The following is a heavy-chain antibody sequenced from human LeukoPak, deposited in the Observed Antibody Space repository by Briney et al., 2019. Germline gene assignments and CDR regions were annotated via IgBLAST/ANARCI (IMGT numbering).Heavy chain of an antibody. CDR3: ARTRLGYCSGTSCSTTSVPDYFDY. Sequence: PGGSLRLSCAASGFNFRTYSMNWVRQAPGKGLEWVSFISSSDSTIYYADSVKGRFTISRDNAKNSLYLQMNSLRAEDTAVYYCARTRLGYCSGTSCSTTSVPDYFDYWGQGTLVTVSS. D-gene: IGHD2-2*01. CDR2: ISSSDSTI. J-gene: IGHJ4*02. V-gene: IGHV3-48*04. CDR1: GFNFRTYS.